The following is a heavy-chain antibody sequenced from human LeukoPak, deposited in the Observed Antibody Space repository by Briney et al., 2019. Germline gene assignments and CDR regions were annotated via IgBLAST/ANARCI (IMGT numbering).Heavy chain of an antibody. CDR3: TTPLHCSTTNCFRFEY. V-gene: IGHV3-23*01. D-gene: IGHD2-2*01. CDR2: INGDGGST. CDR1: GFTFSTYA. J-gene: IGHJ4*02. Sequence: GGSLRLSCAASGFTFSTYAMSWVRQAPGQGLEWVSSINGDGGSTYYAESVKGRFTVSRDNSKNTLYLQMDSLRAEDTAVYYCTTPLHCSTTNCFRFEYCVQGTLVTVS.